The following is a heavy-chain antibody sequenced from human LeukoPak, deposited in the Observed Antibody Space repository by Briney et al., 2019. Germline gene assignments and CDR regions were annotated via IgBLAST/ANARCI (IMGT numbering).Heavy chain of an antibody. J-gene: IGHJ3*02. Sequence: GGSLRLSCAASGFTFSDYYMSWIRQAPGKGLEWVSYISSSGSTIYYADSVKGRFTISRDNAKNSLYLQMNSLRAEDTAVYYCARDSLEYSGYASDAFDIWGQGTMVTVSS. D-gene: IGHD5-12*01. CDR2: ISSSGSTI. V-gene: IGHV3-11*04. CDR1: GFTFSDYY. CDR3: ARDSLEYSGYASDAFDI.